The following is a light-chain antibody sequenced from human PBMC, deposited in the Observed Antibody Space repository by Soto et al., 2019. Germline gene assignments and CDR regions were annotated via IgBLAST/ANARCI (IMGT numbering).Light chain of an antibody. V-gene: IGLV2-14*01. CDR2: EVS. J-gene: IGLJ1*01. CDR1: SSDVGGYNY. Sequence: QSVLTQPASVSGSTGQSITVSCTGTSSDVGGYNYVSWYQQHPGKAPKLMIDEVSNRPSGVSNSFSGSKSGNTAYLTISGLQAEDEAAYYCSSYTSSFYVFGTGTQLTVL. CDR3: SSYTSSFYV.